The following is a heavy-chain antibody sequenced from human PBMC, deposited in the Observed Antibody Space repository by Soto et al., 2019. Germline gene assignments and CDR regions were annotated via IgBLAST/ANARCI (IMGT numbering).Heavy chain of an antibody. CDR2: IKQDGTEK. J-gene: IGHJ4*02. CDR3: ARDGDGRVATINIFGY. Sequence: GGSLILACVASGFTISGYWMTWVRQAPGKGLEWVANIKQDGTEKFYVDSVKGRSTISRDNAKNSLYLQMNSLRAEDTAVYYCARDGDGRVATINIFGYSGQGT. V-gene: IGHV3-7*04. D-gene: IGHD5-12*01. CDR1: GFTISGYW.